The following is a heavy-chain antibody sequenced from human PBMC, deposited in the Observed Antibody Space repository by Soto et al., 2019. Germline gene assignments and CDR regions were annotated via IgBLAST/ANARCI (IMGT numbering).Heavy chain of an antibody. CDR2: ISAYNGNT. Sequence: QVQLVQSGAEVKKPGASVKVSCKASGYTFTSYGISWVRQAPGQGLEWMGWISAYNGNTNYAQKLQGRVTMTTDTXTXTVXMELRSLRSDDTAVYYCARVEGCSGGSCSGDWFDPWGQGTLVTVSS. CDR3: ARVEGCSGGSCSGDWFDP. J-gene: IGHJ5*02. D-gene: IGHD2-15*01. CDR1: GYTFTSYG. V-gene: IGHV1-18*01.